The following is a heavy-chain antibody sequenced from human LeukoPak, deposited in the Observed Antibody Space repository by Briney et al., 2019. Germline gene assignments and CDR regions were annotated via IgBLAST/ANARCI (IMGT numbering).Heavy chain of an antibody. Sequence: SETLSLTCTVSGSSISSSNYNWGWIRQPPGKGLEWLGCVSYTRGTYYTPSLKSRVAISVDTSRNQFSLKLTSVTAADTAVYFCVRLRYFDNTFDYWGQGTLVTVSS. CDR3: VRLRYFDNTFDY. J-gene: IGHJ4*02. D-gene: IGHD3-9*01. V-gene: IGHV4-39*01. CDR1: GSSISSSNYN. CDR2: VSYTRGT.